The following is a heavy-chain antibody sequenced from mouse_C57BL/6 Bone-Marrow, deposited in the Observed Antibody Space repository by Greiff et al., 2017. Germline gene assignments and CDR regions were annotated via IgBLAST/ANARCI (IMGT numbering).Heavy chain of an antibody. Sequence: VQLKQSGPELVKPGASVKISCKASGYTFTDYYMNWVKQSHGKSLEWIGDINPNNGGTSYNQKFKGKATLTVDKSSSTAYMELRSLTSEDSAVYYCARYYYDYERVDYWGQGTTLTVSS. CDR3: ARYYYDYERVDY. J-gene: IGHJ2*01. V-gene: IGHV1-26*01. CDR1: GYTFTDYY. D-gene: IGHD2-4*01. CDR2: INPNNGGT.